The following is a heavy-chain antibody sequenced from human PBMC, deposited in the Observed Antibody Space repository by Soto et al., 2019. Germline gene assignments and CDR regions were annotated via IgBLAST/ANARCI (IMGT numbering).Heavy chain of an antibody. CDR2: INHSGST. Sequence: QVQLQQWGAGLLKPSETLSLTCAVYGGSFSGYYWSWIRQPPGKGLEWIGEINHSGSTNYNPSLKSRVTISVDTSKNQFSLKLSSVTAADTAVYYCARGPSGSGRPARYYYYGMDVWGQGTTVTVSS. CDR1: GGSFSGYY. J-gene: IGHJ6*02. CDR3: ARGPSGSGRPARYYYYGMDV. V-gene: IGHV4-34*01. D-gene: IGHD3-10*01.